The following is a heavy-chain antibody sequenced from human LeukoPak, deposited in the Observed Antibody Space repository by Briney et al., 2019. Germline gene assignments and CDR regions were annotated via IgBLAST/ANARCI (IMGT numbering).Heavy chain of an antibody. J-gene: IGHJ3*02. CDR1: GGSISSGGYS. V-gene: IGHV4-30-4*08. CDR3: ARAPDCGEGRCLNDAFDI. Sequence: SQTLSLTCAVSGGSISSGGYSWSWIRQPPGKGLEWIGYIYYNGDTYYNPSLKSRVALSVDGSKNLFSLMLTSATAADTAVYYCARAPDCGEGRCLNDAFDIWATGQWSPSLQ. D-gene: IGHD2-21*01. CDR2: IYYNGDT.